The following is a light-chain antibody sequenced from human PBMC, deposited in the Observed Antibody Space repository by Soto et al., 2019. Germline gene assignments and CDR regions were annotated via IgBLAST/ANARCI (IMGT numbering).Light chain of an antibody. V-gene: IGLV2-14*03. Sequence: QSALTQPPSASGSPGQSVTITCSGTENDIGFANYVSWYQQHPGKAPKLMIYHVTYRPSGVSNRYSGSKSGNSASLTISGLQADDEADYYCCSLTTSHTYVFGSGTKLTVL. J-gene: IGLJ1*01. CDR1: ENDIGFANY. CDR2: HVT. CDR3: CSLTTSHTYV.